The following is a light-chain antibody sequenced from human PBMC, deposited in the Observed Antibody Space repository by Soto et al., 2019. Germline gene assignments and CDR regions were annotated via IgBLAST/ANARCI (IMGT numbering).Light chain of an antibody. J-gene: IGKJ4*01. CDR1: QDISSF. Sequence: IQLTQPPSSLSASVGDRVTITCRASQDISSFLAWYQQKPGKAPKLLIFAASTLQSGVPLRFSGSGSGTDFTLTISSLQPEDFATYYCQQTESYPSTFGGGTKVDIK. CDR2: AAS. CDR3: QQTESYPST. V-gene: IGKV1-9*01.